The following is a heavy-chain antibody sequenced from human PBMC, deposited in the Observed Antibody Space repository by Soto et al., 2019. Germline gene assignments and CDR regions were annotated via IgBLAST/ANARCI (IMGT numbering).Heavy chain of an antibody. V-gene: IGHV4-59*01. D-gene: IGHD5-18*01. J-gene: IGHJ4*02. CDR1: GDSMRSYY. CDR3: ARSPGYNYGYGYFDY. Sequence: PSETLSLTCTVSGDSMRSYYWSWIRQPPGKELEWLGYIYYSGSTNYNPSLNSRVTISVDTSNNQFSLRLSSVTAADTALYYCARSPGYNYGYGYFDYWGQGSLVTVSS. CDR2: IYYSGST.